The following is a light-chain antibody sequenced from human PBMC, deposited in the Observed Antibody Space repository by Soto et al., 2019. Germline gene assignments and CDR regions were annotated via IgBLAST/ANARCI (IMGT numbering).Light chain of an antibody. Sequence: QSALTQPASVSGSPGQSITISCTGTSSDVGDYNYVSWYQQHPGKAPKLMIYDVSNRPSGVSNRFSGSKSGNTASLTISGLQAEDEADYSCSSYTSSSTLVVFGAGTKVTVL. CDR2: DVS. V-gene: IGLV2-14*03. J-gene: IGLJ1*01. CDR1: SSDVGDYNY. CDR3: SSYTSSSTLVV.